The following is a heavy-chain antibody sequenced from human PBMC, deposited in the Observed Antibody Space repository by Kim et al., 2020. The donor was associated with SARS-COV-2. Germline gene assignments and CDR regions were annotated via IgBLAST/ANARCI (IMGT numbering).Heavy chain of an antibody. CDR3: ARTYYDFWSGYWLQGYFYY. D-gene: IGHD3-3*01. CDR1: GGSISSYY. V-gene: IGHV4-59*13. J-gene: IGHJ4*02. Sequence: SETLSLTCTVSGGSISSYYWSWIRQPPGKGLEWIGYIYYSGSTNYNPSLKSRVTISVDTSKNQFSLKLSSVTAADTAVYYCARTYYDFWSGYWLQGYFYYWGQGTLVTVSS. CDR2: IYYSGST.